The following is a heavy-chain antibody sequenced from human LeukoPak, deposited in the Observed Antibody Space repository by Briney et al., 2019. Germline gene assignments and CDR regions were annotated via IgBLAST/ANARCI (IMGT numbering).Heavy chain of an antibody. CDR1: GFTFSSYG. V-gene: IGHV3-30*18. CDR3: AKDPGEQTYYYYGMDV. J-gene: IGHJ6*02. D-gene: IGHD7-27*01. CDR2: IPYDGSNK. Sequence: GGSLRLSCAASGFTFSSYGMHWVRQAPGKGLEWVAVIPYDGSNKYYADSVKGRFTISRDNSKNTLYLQMNSLRAEDTAVYYCAKDPGEQTYYYYGMDVWGQGTTVTVSS.